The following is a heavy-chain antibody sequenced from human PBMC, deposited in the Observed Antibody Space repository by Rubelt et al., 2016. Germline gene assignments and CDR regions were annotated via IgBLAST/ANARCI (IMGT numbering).Heavy chain of an antibody. CDR2: IYYSGST. J-gene: IGHJ6*02. CDR3: ARGHSIRNYAYYGMDV. D-gene: IGHD1-14*01. V-gene: IGHV4-34*01. CDR1: GGSFSGYY. Sequence: QVQLQQWGAGLLKPSETLSLTCAVYGGSFSGYYWSWIRQPPGKGLEWIGYIYYSGSTSYNPSLKSRFTISVDTSKNQLCLKLSSRTAADTAVYYCARGHSIRNYAYYGMDVWGQGTTVTVSS.